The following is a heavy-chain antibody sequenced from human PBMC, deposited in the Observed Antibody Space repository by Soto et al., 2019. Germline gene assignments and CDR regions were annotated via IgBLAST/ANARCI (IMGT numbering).Heavy chain of an antibody. CDR1: GGSISSGGYY. J-gene: IGHJ6*02. V-gene: IGHV4-31*03. CDR3: AREGRARSYYYYGMDV. Sequence: SETLSLTCTVSGGSISSGGYYWSWIRQHPGKGLEWIGYIYYSGSTYYNPSLKSRVTISVDTSKNQFSLKLSSVTAADTAVYYCAREGRARSYYYYGMDVWGQGTTVTVSS. CDR2: IYYSGST.